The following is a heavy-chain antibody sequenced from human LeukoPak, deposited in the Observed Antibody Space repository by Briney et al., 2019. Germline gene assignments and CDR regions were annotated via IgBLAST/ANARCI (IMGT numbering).Heavy chain of an antibody. CDR1: GFTFNSYA. J-gene: IGHJ3*02. CDR2: ISYDGSHK. Sequence: GTSLRLSCAASGFTFNSYAIHWVRQAPGKGLEWVGVISYDGSHKWYADSVKGRFTISRDNSKNTVDLQMNSLRPEDTAVYYCARPVGSGVGGDAFDIWGRGTMVIVSS. D-gene: IGHD1-26*01. CDR3: ARPVGSGVGGDAFDI. V-gene: IGHV3-30-3*01.